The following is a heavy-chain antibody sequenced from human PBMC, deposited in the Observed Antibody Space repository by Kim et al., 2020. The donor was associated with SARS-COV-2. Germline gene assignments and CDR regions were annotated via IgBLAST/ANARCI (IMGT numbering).Heavy chain of an antibody. CDR3: VREWGY. Sequence: DESEKYYVGSVKGRFGISRDNAKNLLFLQMNSLRAEDTAVYYCVREWGYWGQGTLVTVSS. D-gene: IGHD1-26*01. CDR2: DESEK. V-gene: IGHV3-7*03. J-gene: IGHJ4*02.